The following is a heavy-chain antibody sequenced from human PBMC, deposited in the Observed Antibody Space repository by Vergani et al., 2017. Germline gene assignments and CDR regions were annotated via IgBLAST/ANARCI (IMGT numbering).Heavy chain of an antibody. CDR2: ICRTEDT. J-gene: IGHJ4*02. CDR1: GDSISSNNC. D-gene: IGHD2-2*02. Sequence: QVQLQESGPGLVKPPGTLSLTCAVSGDSISSNNCWTWVRQPPGKGLEWIGEICRTEDTKYSPSLKSRVTVSVDESRNLFSLRLNSVTAADTAVYYCATIGYRRWDYYFDYWGQGILVTVSS. CDR3: ATIGYRRWDYYFDY. V-gene: IGHV4-4*03.